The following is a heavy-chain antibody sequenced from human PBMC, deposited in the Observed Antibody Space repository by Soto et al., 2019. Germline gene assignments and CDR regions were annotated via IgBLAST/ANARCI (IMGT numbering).Heavy chain of an antibody. CDR3: ARADFDVLTGYYTSPYYFDY. V-gene: IGHV1-2*02. D-gene: IGHD3-9*01. J-gene: IGHJ4*02. CDR1: GYTFTGYY. CDR2: IKPSSGGT. Sequence: SVKVSCKASGYTFTGYYMHWVRQAPGQGLEWLGWIKPSSGGTKYAQKFQGRVTMARDTSISTAYMELSRLRSDDTAVYYCARADFDVLTGYYTSPYYFDYWGQGTLVTVSS.